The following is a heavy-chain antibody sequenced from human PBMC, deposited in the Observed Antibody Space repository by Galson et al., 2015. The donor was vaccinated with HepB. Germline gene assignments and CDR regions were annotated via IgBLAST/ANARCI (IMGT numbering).Heavy chain of an antibody. D-gene: IGHD2-15*01. CDR3: ASPFLTTPYCSGGSCYGRAY. CDR1: GFTFSSYW. V-gene: IGHV3-74*01. J-gene: IGHJ4*02. CDR2: INSDGSST. Sequence: SLRLSCAASGFTFSSYWMHWVRQAPGKGLVWVSRINSDGSSTSYADSVKGRFTISRDNAKNTLYLQMNSLRTEDTAVYYCASPFLTTPYCSGGSCYGRAYWGQGTLVTVSS.